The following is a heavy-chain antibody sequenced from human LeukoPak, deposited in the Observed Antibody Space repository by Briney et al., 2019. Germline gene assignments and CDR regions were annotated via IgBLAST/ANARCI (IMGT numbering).Heavy chain of an antibody. J-gene: IGHJ4*02. V-gene: IGHV4-59*01. CDR3: ARVECSGGSCQALGIDY. CDR2: IHYSGNT. Sequence: SETLSLTCTVSGGYISNYYWSWIRQPPGKGLEWIGYIHYSGNTNYNPSLKSRVTISVDTSKNQIALKLSSVIAADTAVSYCARVECSGGSCQALGIDYWGQGTLVTVSS. CDR1: GGYISNYY. D-gene: IGHD2-15*01.